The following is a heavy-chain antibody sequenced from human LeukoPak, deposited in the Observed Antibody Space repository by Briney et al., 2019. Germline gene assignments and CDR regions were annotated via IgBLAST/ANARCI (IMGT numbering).Heavy chain of an antibody. CDR1: GFTLSSYD. J-gene: IGHJ4*02. D-gene: IGHD1-26*01. V-gene: IGHV3-13*01. CDR3: ARVPRGSYSFDY. Sequence: GGSLRLSCAASGFTLSSYDMHWVRQPTGKGLEWVSAISSGGGTYYSDSVKGRFTISRDNAMNTLYLQMNSLRAEDTAVYYCARVPRGSYSFDYWGQGTLVTVSS. CDR2: ISSGGGT.